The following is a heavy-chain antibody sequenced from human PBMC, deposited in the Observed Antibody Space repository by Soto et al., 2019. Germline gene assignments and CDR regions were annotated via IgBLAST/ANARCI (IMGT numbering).Heavy chain of an antibody. CDR3: AKGAYCSSTSCFYFDS. Sequence: GGSLRLSCADSGSGISGYNMNWVRQAPGKGLEWVSYISISSSYIYYADSVKGRFTISRDNAKNSLFLQMNSLRAEDTAVYYCAKGAYCSSTSCFYFDSWGHGTLVTVSS. CDR1: GSGISGYN. J-gene: IGHJ4*01. D-gene: IGHD2-2*01. CDR2: ISISSSYI. V-gene: IGHV3-21*01.